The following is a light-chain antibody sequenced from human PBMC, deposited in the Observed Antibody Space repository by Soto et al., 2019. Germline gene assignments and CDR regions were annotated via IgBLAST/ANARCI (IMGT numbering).Light chain of an antibody. V-gene: IGKV1-5*01. CDR1: QNIRSR. Sequence: DFQMTQSPSTLSASVGDRVTITCRAIQNIRSRLAWFQQKPGKAPKLLIYDASSLESGVPQRFSGSGSGTDFTLTISRLETEDFAVFYCQQYGTSEIIFGQGTRLEI. CDR2: DAS. CDR3: QQYGTSEII. J-gene: IGKJ5*01.